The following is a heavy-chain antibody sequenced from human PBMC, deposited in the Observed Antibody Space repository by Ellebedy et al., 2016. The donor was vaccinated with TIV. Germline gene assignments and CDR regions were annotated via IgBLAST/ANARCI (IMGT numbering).Heavy chain of an antibody. D-gene: IGHD4-17*01. Sequence: ASVKVSXKASRYTFTGQYMHWVRQAPGQGLEWMGCINSYSGGVDYAQNFQGRVTITADESTSTAYMELSSLNSEDTAMYYCARGLRPVTFTGYYFDYWGQGTLVTVSS. CDR3: ARGLRPVTFTGYYFDY. CDR1: RYTFTGQY. J-gene: IGHJ4*02. V-gene: IGHV1-2*02. CDR2: INSYSGGV.